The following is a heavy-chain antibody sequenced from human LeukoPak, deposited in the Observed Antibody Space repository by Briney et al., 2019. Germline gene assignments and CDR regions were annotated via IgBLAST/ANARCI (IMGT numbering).Heavy chain of an antibody. V-gene: IGHV1-8*01. Sequence: GASVKVSCKASGYTFTSYDINWVRQATGQGLEWMGWMNPNSGNTGYAQKFQGRVTMTRNTSISTAYMELSSLRSEDTAVYYCASGPYSSRNPYYYYGMDVWGQGTTVTVSS. CDR1: GYTFTSYD. CDR2: MNPNSGNT. D-gene: IGHD6-13*01. J-gene: IGHJ6*02. CDR3: ASGPYSSRNPYYYYGMDV.